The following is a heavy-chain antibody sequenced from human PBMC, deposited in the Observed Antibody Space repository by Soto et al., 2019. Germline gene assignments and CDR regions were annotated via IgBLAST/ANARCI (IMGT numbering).Heavy chain of an antibody. V-gene: IGHV5-51*01. CDR1: GYRLSSYW. CDR2: IYPGDSDT. Sequence: HGESLKISCKGSGYRLSSYWIAWVRQMPGKGLEWMGIIYPGDSDTRYSPSFQGQVTMSVDKSNSTAYLHWSSLKASDTAMYYCARQGSNGAYYYYGMDVWGQGTTVTVSS. D-gene: IGHD2-8*01. CDR3: ARQGSNGAYYYYGMDV. J-gene: IGHJ6*02.